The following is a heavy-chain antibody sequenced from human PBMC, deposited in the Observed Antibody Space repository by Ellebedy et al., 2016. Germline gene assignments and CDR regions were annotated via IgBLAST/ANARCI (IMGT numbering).Heavy chain of an antibody. CDR1: GFTFSSYW. D-gene: IGHD6-19*01. V-gene: IGHV3-7*01. CDR2: IKKDGSEK. Sequence: GGSLRLXCAASGFTFSSYWMSWVRQAPGKGLEWVANIKKDGSEKYYVDSVKGRFNIARDNAKNSLYLQMNSLRAEDTAVYYCARASLVWTVAGKVGGYWGQGTLVTVSS. CDR3: ARASLVWTVAGKVGGY. J-gene: IGHJ4*02.